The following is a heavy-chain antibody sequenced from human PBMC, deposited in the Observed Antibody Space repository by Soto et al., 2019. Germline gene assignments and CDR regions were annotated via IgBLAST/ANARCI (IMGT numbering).Heavy chain of an antibody. CDR1: GFTFRNYG. CDR3: GKVLRRSKLTTRRP. D-gene: IGHD4-17*01. CDR2: ISFDGNNE. V-gene: IGHV3-30*18. J-gene: IGHJ1*01. Sequence: QVQLVESGGGVVQPGRSLRLSCTASGFTFRNYGMHWVRQAPGKGLEWVAVISFDGNNEYYSGSVKGRFTISRDNFKDTRYLHMYSSRAEDSALYYCGKVLRRSKLTTRRPWGHGTFVTV.